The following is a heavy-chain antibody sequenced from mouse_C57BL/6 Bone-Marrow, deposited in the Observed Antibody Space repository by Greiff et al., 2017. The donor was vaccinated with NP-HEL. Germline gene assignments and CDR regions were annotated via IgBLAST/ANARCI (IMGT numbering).Heavy chain of an antibody. CDR1: GFSLTSYG. J-gene: IGHJ1*03. D-gene: IGHD1-1*01. CDR2: IWGVGST. Sequence: VKLQESGPGLVAPSQSLSITCTVSGFSLTSYGVDWVRQSPGKGLEWLGVIWGVGSTNYNSALKSRLSISKDNSKSQVFLKMNSLQTDDTAMYYCASYYGSSYEYFDVWGTGTTVTVSS. CDR3: ASYYGSSYEYFDV. V-gene: IGHV2-6*01.